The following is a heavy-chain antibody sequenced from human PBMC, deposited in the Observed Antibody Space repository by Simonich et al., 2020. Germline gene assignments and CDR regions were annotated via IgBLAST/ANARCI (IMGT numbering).Heavy chain of an antibody. D-gene: IGHD6-6*01. J-gene: IGHJ6*03. CDR2: INPNRGST. Sequence: QVQLVQSGAEVKKPGASVKVSCKASGYTFTGYYMHWVRQAPGQGLEWKGWINPNRGSTNYAQKCQGRVTMTRDTSISTAYMELSRLRSDDTAVYYCARDRAARYYYYYYMDVWGKGTTVTVSS. CDR1: GYTFTGYY. CDR3: ARDRAARYYYYYYMDV. V-gene: IGHV1-2*02.